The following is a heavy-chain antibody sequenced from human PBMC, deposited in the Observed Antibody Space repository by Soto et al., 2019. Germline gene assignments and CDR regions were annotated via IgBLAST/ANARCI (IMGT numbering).Heavy chain of an antibody. CDR1: GYTFTSYG. V-gene: IGHV1-18*01. CDR2: INGYNGNT. CDR3: ARMGDVPYYYYGMDV. D-gene: IGHD3-16*01. J-gene: IGHJ6*02. Sequence: QVQLVQSGAEVKKPGASVKVSWKASGYTFTSYGITWVRQAPGQGLEWLGWINGYNGNTNYAQKLQGRVTMTTDTSTSTAYMELRSLRSDDTAVYYCARMGDVPYYYYGMDVWGQGTTVTVSS.